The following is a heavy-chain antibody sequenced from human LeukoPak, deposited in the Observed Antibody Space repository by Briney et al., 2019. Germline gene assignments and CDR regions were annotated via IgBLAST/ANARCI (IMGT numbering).Heavy chain of an antibody. CDR3: ARGSEQLVILSSGGFDY. D-gene: IGHD6-6*01. CDR2: INTNSGGT. Sequence: GVSVKVSCKASGYTFTGYYMHWVRQAPGQGLEWMGWINTNSGGTNYAQKFQGRVTMTRDTSISTAYMELSRLRSDDTAVYYCARGSEQLVILSSGGFDYWGQGTLVTVSS. J-gene: IGHJ4*02. V-gene: IGHV1-2*02. CDR1: GYTFTGYY.